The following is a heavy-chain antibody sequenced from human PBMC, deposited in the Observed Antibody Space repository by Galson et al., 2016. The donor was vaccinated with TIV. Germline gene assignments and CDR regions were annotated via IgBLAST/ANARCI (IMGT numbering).Heavy chain of an antibody. Sequence: SLRLSCAASRIDFSSYGMHWVRQAPGKGLEWVALIWYDGSNEDYSDSVKGRFTISRDNSINMLYLQMNSLRVEDTAVYYCAKSGDSRSIGSWGQGTLVIVSS. CDR1: RIDFSSYG. CDR3: AKSGDSRSIGS. V-gene: IGHV3-33*06. D-gene: IGHD3-22*01. J-gene: IGHJ4*02. CDR2: IWYDGSNE.